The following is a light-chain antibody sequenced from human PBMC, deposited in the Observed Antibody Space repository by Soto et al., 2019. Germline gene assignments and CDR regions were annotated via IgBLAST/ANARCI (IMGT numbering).Light chain of an antibody. CDR3: QSYDSSLSVWV. J-gene: IGLJ3*02. V-gene: IGLV1-40*01. CDR2: GNS. Sequence: QSVLTQPPSVSGAPGQRVTISCTGSSSNIGAGYDVHWYQQLPGTAPKLLIYGNSNRPSGVPDRFSGSKSGTSASLAITGLQADDEADYYCQSYDSSLSVWVFGGGTKLTVL. CDR1: SSNIGAGYD.